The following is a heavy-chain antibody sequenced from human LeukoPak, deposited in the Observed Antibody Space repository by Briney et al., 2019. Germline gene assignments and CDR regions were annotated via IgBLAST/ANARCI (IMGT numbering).Heavy chain of an antibody. V-gene: IGHV3-23*01. Sequence: GGSLTLSCSASGFTFSNAWMSWVRQAPGKGLEWVSAISGSGGSTYYADSVKGRFTISRDNSKNTLYLQMNSLRAEDTAVYYCQLARPLIVVVVATNLTKNWFDPWGQGTLVTVSS. D-gene: IGHD2-15*01. CDR1: GFTFSNAW. CDR2: ISGSGGST. CDR3: QLARPLIVVVVATNLTKNWFDP. J-gene: IGHJ5*02.